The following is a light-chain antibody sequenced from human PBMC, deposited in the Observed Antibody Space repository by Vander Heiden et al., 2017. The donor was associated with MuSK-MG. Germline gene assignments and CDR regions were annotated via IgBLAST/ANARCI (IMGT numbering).Light chain of an antibody. CDR2: EVS. V-gene: IGLV2-14*01. J-gene: IGLJ1*01. CDR3: SSDTSSSTLYV. CDR1: SSDVGSNND. Sequence: QSALTQPAPVSGSPGQSITISCTGTSSDVGSNNDVSWYQQHPGKANKLMIYEVSNRPSGVSNRFAGSKSGNTAALTISGLQAEDEADYYCSSDTSSSTLYVFGTGTKVTVL.